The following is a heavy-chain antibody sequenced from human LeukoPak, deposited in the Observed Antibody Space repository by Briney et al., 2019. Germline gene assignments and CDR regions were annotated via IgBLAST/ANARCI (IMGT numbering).Heavy chain of an antibody. Sequence: SETLSLTSTVSGGSISSYYWSWIRQPPGKGLEWIGYIYYSGSTNYNPSLKSRVTISVDTSKNQFSLKLSSVTAADTAVYYCARMYGGYFDYWGQGTLVTVSS. D-gene: IGHD4/OR15-4a*01. CDR1: GGSISSYY. V-gene: IGHV4-59*01. CDR2: IYYSGST. CDR3: ARMYGGYFDY. J-gene: IGHJ4*02.